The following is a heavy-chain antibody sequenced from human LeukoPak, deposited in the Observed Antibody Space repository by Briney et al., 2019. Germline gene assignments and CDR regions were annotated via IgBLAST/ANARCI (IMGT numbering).Heavy chain of an antibody. Sequence: PGGSLRLSCVASGFTFSDKWMSWVRQAPGKGPEWVASIKKDGSQKYYVDSVKGRFTISRDNAQNSLYLQMNSLRVEDTAIYSCARVGWELLNLHFDPWGQGQLVTVSS. CDR1: GFTFSDKW. V-gene: IGHV3-7*03. CDR2: IKKDGSQK. CDR3: ARVGWELLNLHFDP. D-gene: IGHD1-26*01. J-gene: IGHJ5*02.